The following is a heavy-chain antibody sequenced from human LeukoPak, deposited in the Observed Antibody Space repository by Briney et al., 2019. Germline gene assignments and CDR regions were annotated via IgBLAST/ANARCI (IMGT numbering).Heavy chain of an antibody. CDR3: ARGGIVLMVYAIGDHFDY. CDR2: TCYRSKWYN. J-gene: IGHJ4*02. D-gene: IGHD2-8*01. CDR1: GDSVSSNSAA. Sequence: SQTLSLTCAISGDSVSSNSAAWNWIRQSPSRGLEWLGRTCYRSKWYNDYAVSVKSRITINPDTSKNQFSLKLSSVTAADTAVYYCARGGIVLMVYAIGDHFDYWGQGTLVTVSS. V-gene: IGHV6-1*01.